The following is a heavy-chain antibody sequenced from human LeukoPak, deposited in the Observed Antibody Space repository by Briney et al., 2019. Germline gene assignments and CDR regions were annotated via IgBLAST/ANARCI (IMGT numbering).Heavy chain of an antibody. CDR3: ARARYSYGLDY. D-gene: IGHD5-18*01. CDR1: GFTFSSYS. CDR2: IISSSRTI. J-gene: IGHJ4*02. Sequence: GGSLRLSCAASGFTFSSYSMNWVRQAPGKGLEWISFIISSSRTIYYADSVKGRFTISRDNANNSLYLQMNSLRAEDTAVYYCARARYSYGLDYWGQGTLVTVSS. V-gene: IGHV3-48*01.